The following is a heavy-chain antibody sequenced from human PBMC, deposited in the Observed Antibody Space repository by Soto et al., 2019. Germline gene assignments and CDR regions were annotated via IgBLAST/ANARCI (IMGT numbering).Heavy chain of an antibody. D-gene: IGHD2-8*02. CDR2: IYPGDSDT. CDR1: GYTFTDYW. V-gene: IGHV5-51*01. CDR3: ARHISHFRYWYYAMNV. J-gene: IGHJ6*04. Sequence: GESLKSSCKGSGYTFTDYWIGWVRQLPGKVLELMGIIYPGDSDTRYSPSFQGHVTITVDKSTSTAYLQWNTLKASDTAMYYCARHISHFRYWYYAMNVWGEARRVKVSS.